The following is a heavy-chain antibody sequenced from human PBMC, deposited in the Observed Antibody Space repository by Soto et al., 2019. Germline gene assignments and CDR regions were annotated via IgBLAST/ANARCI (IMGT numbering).Heavy chain of an antibody. D-gene: IGHD3-10*01. CDR1: GFTYTTYW. Sequence: GGSLRLSCVASGFTYTTYWLSWVRQTPGKGLERVAKISPYGGETDYLDSVRGRFTMSSDNAKNSVYLQMDSLRGEDTAVYYCVRGRGWFDPWGRGTLVTVSS. V-gene: IGHV3-7*01. CDR2: ISPYGGET. J-gene: IGHJ5*02. CDR3: VRGRGWFDP.